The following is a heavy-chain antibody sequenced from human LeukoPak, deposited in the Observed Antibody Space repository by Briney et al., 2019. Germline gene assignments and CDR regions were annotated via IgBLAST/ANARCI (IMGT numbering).Heavy chain of an antibody. CDR1: GYSFTSHW. V-gene: IGHV5-51*01. J-gene: IGHJ4*02. D-gene: IGHD2-8*02. Sequence: GEFLKISCKGSGYSFTSHWIGWVRQMPGKGLEWMGIISPGDSDTRYSPSFQGQVSISADKSISTAYLQWSSLKASDTAMYYCARLELVSGVFDYWGQGTLVTVSS. CDR2: ISPGDSDT. CDR3: ARLELVSGVFDY.